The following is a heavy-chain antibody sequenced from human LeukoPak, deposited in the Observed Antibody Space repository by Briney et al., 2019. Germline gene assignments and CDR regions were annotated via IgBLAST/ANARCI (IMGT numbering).Heavy chain of an antibody. CDR2: IYYSGST. V-gene: IGHV4-59*08. J-gene: IGHJ4*02. D-gene: IGHD5-12*01. Sequence: PSETLSLTCTVSGGSISSYYWSWIRQPPGKGLEWIGYIYYSGSTNYNPSLKSRVTISVDTSQNQFSLKLSSVTAADTAVYYCARFENSGYDFSFDYWGQGTLVTVSS. CDR3: ARFENSGYDFSFDY. CDR1: GGSISSYY.